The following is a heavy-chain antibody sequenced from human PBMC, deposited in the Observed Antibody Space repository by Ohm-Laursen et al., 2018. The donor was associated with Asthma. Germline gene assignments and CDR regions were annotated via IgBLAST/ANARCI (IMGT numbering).Heavy chain of an antibody. J-gene: IGHJ4*02. CDR2: MYHSGST. D-gene: IGHD6-6*01. CDR3: ARGKRQLASGFDY. V-gene: IGHV4-4*02. Sequence: SDTLSLTCAVSGGSISSSNWWSWVRQPPGKGLEWIGKMYHSGSTYYNPSLKSRVTISVDTSKNQFSLKLSSVTAADTAVYYCARGKRQLASGFDYWGPGALVTVSS. CDR1: GGSISSSNW.